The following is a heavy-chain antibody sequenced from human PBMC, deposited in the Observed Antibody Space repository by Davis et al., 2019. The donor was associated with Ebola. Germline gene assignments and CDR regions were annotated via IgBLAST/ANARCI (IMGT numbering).Heavy chain of an antibody. CDR3: ARGRSMVRGVRTLDYYGMDV. V-gene: IGHV3-48*02. CDR1: GFTFSSYS. J-gene: IGHJ6*02. CDR2: ISSSSSTI. D-gene: IGHD3-10*01. Sequence: GGSLRLSCAASGFTFSSYSMNWVRQAPGKGLEWVSYISSSSSTIYYADSVKGRFTISRDNAKNSLYLQMNSLRDEDTAVYYCARGRSMVRGVRTLDYYGMDVWGQGTTVTVSS.